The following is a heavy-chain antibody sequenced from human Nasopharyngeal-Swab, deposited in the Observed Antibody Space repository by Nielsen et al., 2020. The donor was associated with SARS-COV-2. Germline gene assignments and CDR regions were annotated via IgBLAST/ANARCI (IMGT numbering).Heavy chain of an antibody. CDR1: GGTFSSYA. Sequence: SVKVSCKASGGTFSSYAISWVRQAPGQGLEWMGGIIPIFGTANYAQKFQGRVTITADESTSTAYMELSSLRSEDTAVYYCAKHRYSSSSNWFDPWGQGTLVTVSS. V-gene: IGHV1-69*13. CDR3: AKHRYSSSSNWFDP. D-gene: IGHD6-6*01. J-gene: IGHJ5*02. CDR2: IIPIFGTA.